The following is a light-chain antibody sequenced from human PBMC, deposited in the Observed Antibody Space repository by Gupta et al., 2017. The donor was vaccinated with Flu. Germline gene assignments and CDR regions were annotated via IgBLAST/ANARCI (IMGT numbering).Light chain of an antibody. J-gene: IGKJ1*01. CDR1: QSIGSNY. CDR3: QPYGSSRT. V-gene: IGKV3-20*01. CDR2: SAS. Sequence: EIVLTQSPGTLSLSPGERATLSCRASQSIGSNYLAWYQQKPGQAPRLLIYSASTRATGVPDRFSGSGSGTDFTLTISRLEPEDFAVYYCQPYGSSRTFGQGTKLEIK.